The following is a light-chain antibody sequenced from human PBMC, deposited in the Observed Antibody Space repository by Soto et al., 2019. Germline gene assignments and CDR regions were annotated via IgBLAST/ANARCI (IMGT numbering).Light chain of an antibody. CDR3: QQYTDSPLT. J-gene: IGKJ1*01. Sequence: EIVLTQSPGTLSLSPGERATLSCRASQSVSSSYLAWYQHKPGQAPRLLIYGPSTRATGIPDRFSGSGSGNDFTVSISRLEPEDSALYYCQQYTDSPLTFGQGTKVEIK. CDR1: QSVSSSY. V-gene: IGKV3-20*01. CDR2: GPS.